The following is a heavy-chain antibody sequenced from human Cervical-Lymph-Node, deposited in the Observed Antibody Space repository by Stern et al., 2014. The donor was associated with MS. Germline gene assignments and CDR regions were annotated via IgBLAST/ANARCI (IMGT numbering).Heavy chain of an antibody. CDR3: ARAPHYDF. CDR2: ISYDGNDK. CDR1: GFSFRNYG. Sequence: VQLVQSGGGVVQPGRSLRLSCAASGFSFRNYGMHWVRQAPGKGLGWVALISYDGNDKFYADSVKGRFTVSRDNSKKTLFLQMNSLGAEDTAVYFCARAPHYDFWGKGTLVTVSS. J-gene: IGHJ4*02. V-gene: IGHV3-30*03. D-gene: IGHD3-3*01.